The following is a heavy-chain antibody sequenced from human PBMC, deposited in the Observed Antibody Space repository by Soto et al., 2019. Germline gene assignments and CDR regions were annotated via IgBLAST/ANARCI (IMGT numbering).Heavy chain of an antibody. D-gene: IGHD4-4*01. CDR1: GGTFSSYA. CDR2: IIPIFGTA. J-gene: IGHJ5*02. V-gene: IGHV1-69*13. CDR3: ATQYPRSTGQFDP. Sequence: SVKVSCKASGGTFSSYAISWVRQAPGQGLEWMGGIIPIFGTANYAQKFQGRVTITADESTSTAYMELSSLRSEDTAMYYCATQYPRSTGQFDPWGQGTLVTVSS.